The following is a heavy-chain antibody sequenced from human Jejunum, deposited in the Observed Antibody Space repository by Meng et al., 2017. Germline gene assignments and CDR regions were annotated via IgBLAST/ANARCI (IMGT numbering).Heavy chain of an antibody. CDR1: GASISRTNW. D-gene: IGHD2-8*01. V-gene: IGHV4-4*02. J-gene: IGHJ4*02. CDR3: ARAYCTDVSCHDFFDS. Sequence: HGPLQEAGPGLVKPSGTLSLTCAVAGASISRTNWWSWVRQPPGKGLEWIGKIDPSESTHYNPSLKGRVTISADRSKNQFSLRLTSVTAADTAIYYCARAYCTDVSCHDFFDSWGQGTLVTVSS. CDR2: IDPSEST.